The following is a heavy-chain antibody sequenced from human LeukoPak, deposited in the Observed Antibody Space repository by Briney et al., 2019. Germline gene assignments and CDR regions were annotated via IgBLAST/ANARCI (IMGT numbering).Heavy chain of an antibody. J-gene: IGHJ4*02. CDR3: ARVQGSDTGGSFYH. V-gene: IGHV1-8*01. D-gene: IGHD2-8*02. Sequence: GASVKVSCKTSGYTFISHDINWVRQATGQGLEWMGWMDPNSGNTGYAQRFQGRVTLTRSTSLSEAYMELTSLKFEDTAVYYCARVQGSDTGGSFYHWGQGTLVTVSS. CDR2: MDPNSGNT. CDR1: GYTFISHD.